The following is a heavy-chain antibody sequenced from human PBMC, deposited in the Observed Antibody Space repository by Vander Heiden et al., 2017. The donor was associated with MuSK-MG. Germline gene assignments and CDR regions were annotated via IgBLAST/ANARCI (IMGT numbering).Heavy chain of an antibody. V-gene: IGHV1-8*03. CDR3: ARGMRQWRGLGTLGFDY. Sequence: QVQLVQSGAEVKKPGASVKVSCKASGYTFTSYDINWVRQATGQGLEWMGWMNPNSGNTGYAQKFQGRVTITRNTSISTAYMELSSLRSEDTAVYYCARGMRQWRGLGTLGFDYWGQGTLVTVSS. CDR2: MNPNSGNT. D-gene: IGHD6-19*01. CDR1: GYTFTSYD. J-gene: IGHJ4*02.